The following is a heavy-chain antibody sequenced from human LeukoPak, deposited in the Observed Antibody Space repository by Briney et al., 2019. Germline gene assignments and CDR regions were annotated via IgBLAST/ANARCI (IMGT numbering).Heavy chain of an antibody. CDR1: GFTFSTYA. CDR3: AKDVRVGGGGMDV. V-gene: IGHV3-23*01. J-gene: IGHJ6*02. CDR2: ISSVGDKT. D-gene: IGHD1-26*01. Sequence: GGSQRLSCAASGFTFSTYAMTWVRQAPGKGLEWVSLISSVGDKTYYADSVRGRFTISRDNSKNTLSLQMNSLRAEDTAIYYCAKDVRVGGGGMDVWGQGTPVTVSS.